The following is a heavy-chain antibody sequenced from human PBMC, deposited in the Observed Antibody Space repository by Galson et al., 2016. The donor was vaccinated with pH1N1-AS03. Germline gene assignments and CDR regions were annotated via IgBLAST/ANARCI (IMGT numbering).Heavy chain of an antibody. CDR1: GYIFTDFY. CDR2: INPKNGVT. J-gene: IGHJ4*02. V-gene: IGHV1-2*04. Sequence: SGYIFTDFYVHWVRQAPGQGLEWMGWINPKNGVTNYAQKFQAWVTMTGDTSISKAYMELHGMRSDDTAVYHCAKDRAYTFEGRFDSWGQGTVVTVSS. D-gene: IGHD5-18*01. CDR3: AKDRAYTFEGRFDS.